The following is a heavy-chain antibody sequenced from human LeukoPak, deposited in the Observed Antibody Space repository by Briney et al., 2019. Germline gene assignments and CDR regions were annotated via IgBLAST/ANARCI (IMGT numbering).Heavy chain of an antibody. Sequence: GGSLRLSCAASGTTFSSYAMSWVRQAPGKGLEWVSAISGSGGSTYYADSVKGRFTISRDNSKNTLYLQMNSLRVEDTGVYYCARVRTYSNSYYDFDPWGQGTLVTVSS. CDR3: ARVRTYSNSYYDFDP. D-gene: IGHD6-13*01. J-gene: IGHJ5*02. CDR1: GTTFSSYA. CDR2: ISGSGGST. V-gene: IGHV3-23*01.